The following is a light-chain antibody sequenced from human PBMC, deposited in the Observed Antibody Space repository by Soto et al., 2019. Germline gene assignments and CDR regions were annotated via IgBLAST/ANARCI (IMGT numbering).Light chain of an antibody. CDR1: SSNIGAGYD. Sequence: QSVLTQPPSVSGAPGQRVTISCTGSSSNIGAGYDIHWYQQPPGTAPKLLIYGNNNRPSGVPERFSGSKSGTSASLAITGLQAEDEADYYCQSYDSSVSGSKVFGTGTKVTVL. J-gene: IGLJ1*01. V-gene: IGLV1-40*01. CDR3: QSYDSSVSGSKV. CDR2: GNN.